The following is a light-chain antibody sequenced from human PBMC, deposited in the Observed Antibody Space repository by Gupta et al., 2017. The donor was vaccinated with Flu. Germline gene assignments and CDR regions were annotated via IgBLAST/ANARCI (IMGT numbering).Light chain of an antibody. CDR1: QSVSSSS. Sequence: DIVLTQSPGTLSLSAGERAALSCRASQSVSSSSLAWYQQKPGQAPRLLIYGASSRATGIPDRFAGSGSGTEFTLTISRLEPEDFAVYYCQQTSTFGQGTKVEI. CDR3: QQTST. J-gene: IGKJ1*01. V-gene: IGKV3-20*01. CDR2: GAS.